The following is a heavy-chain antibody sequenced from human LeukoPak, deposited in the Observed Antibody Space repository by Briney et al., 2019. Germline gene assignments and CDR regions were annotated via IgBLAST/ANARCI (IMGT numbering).Heavy chain of an antibody. CDR2: IYHSGST. V-gene: IGHV4-39*07. Sequence: KPSETLSLTCTVSGGSISSSSYYWGWIRQPPGKGLEWIGSIYHSGSTNYNPSLKSRVTISVDKSKNQFSLKLTSVTAADTAVYYCARGLKVPHYYDSSGYYYSDIWGQGTMVTVSS. CDR3: ARGLKVPHYYDSSGYYYSDI. CDR1: GGSISSSSYY. D-gene: IGHD3-22*01. J-gene: IGHJ3*02.